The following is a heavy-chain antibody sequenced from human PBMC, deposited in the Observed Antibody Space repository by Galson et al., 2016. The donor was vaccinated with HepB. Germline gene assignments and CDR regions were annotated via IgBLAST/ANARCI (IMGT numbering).Heavy chain of an antibody. D-gene: IGHD3-10*01. CDR3: ARAVGGTDRRHWPDP. V-gene: IGHV3-21*01. Sequence: SPRLSCAATGFTFSTQSMNWVRQAPGQGLEWVASITSASYASSYADSVKGRFTISRHNAKHPLFLQMNSLRVDDAAIYYCARAVGGTDRRHWPDPWGQGTLVTVSS. J-gene: IGHJ5*02. CDR2: ITSASYAS. CDR1: GFTFSTQS.